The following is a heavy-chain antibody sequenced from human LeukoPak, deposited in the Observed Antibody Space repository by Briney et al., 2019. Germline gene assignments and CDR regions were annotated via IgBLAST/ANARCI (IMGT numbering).Heavy chain of an antibody. CDR2: IKEDGSEK. D-gene: IGHD3-22*01. V-gene: IGHV3-7*01. CDR1: GFTFSSYW. Sequence: QPGGSLRLSCAASGFTFSSYWMTWVRQTPGKGLEWVASIKEDGSEKYYVDSVNGRFTISRDNAKNSLHLQMNSLRVDDTAVYFCAEGRYYYDRGWGQGTLVTVSS. J-gene: IGHJ4*02. CDR3: AEGRYYYDRG.